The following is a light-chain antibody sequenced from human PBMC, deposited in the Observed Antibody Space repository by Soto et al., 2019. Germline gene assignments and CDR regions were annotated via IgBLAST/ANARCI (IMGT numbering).Light chain of an antibody. CDR2: DST. CDR1: QSIHTS. CDR3: QQRNVWPPIT. Sequence: VLTQSPAPLSLSPGERATLSCKSSQSIHTSLAWYQQKPGQPPRLVVYDSTLRANGVPDRFCGSRSGTEFTLTINNLEPEDFAVYYCQQRNVWPPITLGQGTRLEI. J-gene: IGKJ5*01. V-gene: IGKV3-11*01.